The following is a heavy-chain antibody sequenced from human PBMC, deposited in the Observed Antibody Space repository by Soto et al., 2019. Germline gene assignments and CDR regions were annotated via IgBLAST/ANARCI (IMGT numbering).Heavy chain of an antibody. CDR3: ATGRYYYGSEY. CDR1: RGSISSCY. D-gene: IGHD3-10*01. J-gene: IGHJ4*02. CDR2: IYYTGAT. Sequence: SETLSLTCTVSRGSISSCYWSWIRQPPGKGLEWLGYIYYTGATNYNPSLKSRVTISLDTSKNQFSLHLSSVTAADTAVYYCATGRYYYGSEYWGQGTLVTVSS. V-gene: IGHV4-59*01.